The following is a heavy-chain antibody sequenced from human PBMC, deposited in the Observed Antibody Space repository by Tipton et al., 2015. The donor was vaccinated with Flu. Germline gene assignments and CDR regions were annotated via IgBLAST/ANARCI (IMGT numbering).Heavy chain of an antibody. J-gene: IGHJ3*02. D-gene: IGHD2-2*01. CDR2: IHYSGST. Sequence: TLSLTCTVSGGSISSSSYYWGWIRQPPGKGLEWIGSIHYSGSTNYNPSLKSRVTISVDTSKNQFSLKLSSVTAADTAVYYCARDGLWSSTIEGTFDIWGQGTMVTVSS. V-gene: IGHV4-39*07. CDR3: ARDGLWSSTIEGTFDI. CDR1: GGSISSSSYY.